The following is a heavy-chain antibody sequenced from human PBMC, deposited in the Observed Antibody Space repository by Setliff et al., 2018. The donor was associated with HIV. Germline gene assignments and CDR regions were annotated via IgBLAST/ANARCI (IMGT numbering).Heavy chain of an antibody. V-gene: IGHV3-15*01. Sequence: PGGSLRLSCAASGFTFSNAWMSWVRQAPGKGLEWVGRIKSKTDGGTTDYAAPVKGRFTISRDDSKNTLYLQMNSLKTEDTAVYYCTKDPGNCGGDCYSTSPYYFDYWGQGTLVTVSS. CDR1: GFTFSNAW. D-gene: IGHD2-21*02. CDR3: TKDPGNCGGDCYSTSPYYFDY. CDR2: IKSKTDGGTT. J-gene: IGHJ4*02.